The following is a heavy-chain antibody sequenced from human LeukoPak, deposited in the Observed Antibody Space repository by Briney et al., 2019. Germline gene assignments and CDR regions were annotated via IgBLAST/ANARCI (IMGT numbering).Heavy chain of an antibody. D-gene: IGHD2-2*01. CDR1: GFTSGVYA. CDR2: IYHSGST. J-gene: IGHJ3*02. V-gene: IGHV4-4*02. CDR3: ARVPRYCSSTSCYEAAFDI. Sequence: PGGTLRLSCVASGFTSGVYAMSWVRQAPGKGLEWIGEIYHSGSTNYNPSLKSRVTISVDKSKNQFSLKLSSVTAADTAVYYCARVPRYCSSTSCYEAAFDIWGQGTMVTVSS.